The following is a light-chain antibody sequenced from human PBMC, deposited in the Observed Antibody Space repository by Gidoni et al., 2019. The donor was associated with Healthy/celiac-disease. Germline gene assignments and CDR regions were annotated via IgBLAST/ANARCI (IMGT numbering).Light chain of an antibody. CDR3: QQRSNWPTSLT. Sequence: EIVLTQSPATLSLSPGERATLSCRPSQSVSSYLAWYQQKPGQAPRLLIYDASNRATGIPARFSGSGSGTDFTLTISSIEPEDFAVYYCQQRSNWPTSLTFGGGTKVEIK. V-gene: IGKV3-11*01. CDR1: QSVSSY. CDR2: DAS. J-gene: IGKJ4*01.